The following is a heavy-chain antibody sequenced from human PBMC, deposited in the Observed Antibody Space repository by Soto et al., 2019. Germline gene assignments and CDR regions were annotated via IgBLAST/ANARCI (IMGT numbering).Heavy chain of an antibody. CDR2: IYFNGNA. CDR3: TRRIFAHWYFDL. Sequence: QLQLQESSSGLVKPSETLSLTCVVSGDSIRSTYYWGWIRQPPGKGLEWIGSIYFNGNAYYNPSLESRVTMSVDTSMIQFSLNLSSVTAADTAVYYCTRRIFAHWYFDLWGRGTLVTVSS. V-gene: IGHV4-39*01. D-gene: IGHD3-3*01. J-gene: IGHJ2*01. CDR1: GDSIRSTYY.